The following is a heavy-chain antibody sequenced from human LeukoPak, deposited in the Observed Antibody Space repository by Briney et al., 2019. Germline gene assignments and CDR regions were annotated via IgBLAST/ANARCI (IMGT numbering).Heavy chain of an antibody. J-gene: IGHJ5*02. V-gene: IGHV1-69*01. CDR1: GGTFSSYA. CDR2: IIPIFGTA. CDR3: ARVRYCSSTSCEVP. D-gene: IGHD2-2*01. Sequence: SVKVSCKASGGTFSSYAISWVRQAPGQGLEWMGEIIPIFGTANYAQKFQGRVTITADESTSTAYMELSSLRSEDTAVYYCARVRYCSSTSCEVPWGQGTLVTVSS.